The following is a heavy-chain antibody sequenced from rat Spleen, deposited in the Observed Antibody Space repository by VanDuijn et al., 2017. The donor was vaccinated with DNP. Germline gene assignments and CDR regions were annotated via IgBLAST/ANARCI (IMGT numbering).Heavy chain of an antibody. V-gene: IGHV3-1*01. CDR1: GYSITSNY. CDR2: ISYSGST. J-gene: IGHJ2*01. CDR3: ARFDNYYYDGYYDY. Sequence: EVQLQESGPGLVKPSQSLSLTCSVTGYSITSNYWGWIRKFPGNKMEWIGHISYSGSTSYNPSLKSRNSIIRDTSKNQFFLQLNSVNTEDTATYYCARFDNYYYDGYYDYWGQGVMVTVSS. D-gene: IGHD1-12*03.